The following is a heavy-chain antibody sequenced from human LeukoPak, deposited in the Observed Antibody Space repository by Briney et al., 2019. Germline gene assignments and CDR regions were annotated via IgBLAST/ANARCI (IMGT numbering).Heavy chain of an antibody. V-gene: IGHV3-21*01. CDR3: AKDKSYSELYHFDY. CDR1: GFTFSSYS. CDR2: ISSSSSYI. J-gene: IGHJ4*02. D-gene: IGHD3-3*01. Sequence: NPGGSLRLSCAASGFTFSSYSMNWVRQAPGKGLEWVSSISSSSSYIYYADSVKGRFTISRDNAKNSLYLQMNSLRPEDTAVYYCAKDKSYSELYHFDYWGQGALVTVSS.